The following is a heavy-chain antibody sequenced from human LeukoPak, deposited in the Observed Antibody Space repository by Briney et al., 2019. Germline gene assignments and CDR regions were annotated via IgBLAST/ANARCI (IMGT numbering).Heavy chain of an antibody. CDR1: GYTFTGCY. CDR2: INPNTGGT. V-gene: IGHV1-2*02. Sequence: ASVKVSCKASGYTFTGCYMHWVRQAPGQGLEWMGWINPNTGGTNYAQKFQGRVTMTRDTSIRTAYMELSRLRSDDTAVYYCARAGPLYTGAYLAYWGQGTLVTVSS. J-gene: IGHJ4*02. CDR3: ARAGPLYTGAYLAY. D-gene: IGHD1-26*01.